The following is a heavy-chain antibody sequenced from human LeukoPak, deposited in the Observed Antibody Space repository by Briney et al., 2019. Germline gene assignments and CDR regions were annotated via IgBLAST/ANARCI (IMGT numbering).Heavy chain of an antibody. Sequence: SETLSLTCSVSGGSISSLYWSWIRQPPGKGLEWIGYIYYTGSTNYNPSLKSRVTMFVDMPKNQLSLRLSSVTAADTAVYYCARHRAYSSSSPFDYWGQGTLVTVSS. V-gene: IGHV4-59*08. D-gene: IGHD6-6*01. CDR2: IYYTGST. CDR1: GGSISSLY. CDR3: ARHRAYSSSSPFDY. J-gene: IGHJ4*02.